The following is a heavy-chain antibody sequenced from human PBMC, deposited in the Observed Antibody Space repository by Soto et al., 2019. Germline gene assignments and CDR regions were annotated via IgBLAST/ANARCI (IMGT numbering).Heavy chain of an antibody. Sequence: QVQLVESGGGLVKPGGSLRLSCAASGFTFSDNYMSWIRQAPGKGLEWVSYISISGTTIYDADSVKVRFTISRDNAKNSLYLQMENLRAEDTAVYYCVRAPYGFPSWFDSWGQGTLVTVSS. CDR3: VRAPYGFPSWFDS. CDR1: GFTFSDNY. D-gene: IGHD3-10*01. V-gene: IGHV3-11*01. J-gene: IGHJ5*01. CDR2: ISISGTTI.